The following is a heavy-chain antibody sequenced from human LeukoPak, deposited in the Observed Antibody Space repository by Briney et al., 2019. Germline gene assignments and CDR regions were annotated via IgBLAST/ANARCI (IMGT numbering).Heavy chain of an antibody. D-gene: IGHD6-19*01. J-gene: IGHJ4*02. Sequence: PGRSLRLSCAASGFTFSSYGMHWVRQAPGKGLEWVAVISYDGSNKYYADSVKGRFTISRDNSKNTLYLQMNSLRAEDTAVYYCAKDRQWLALDYWGQGTLVTVSS. V-gene: IGHV3-30*18. CDR2: ISYDGSNK. CDR3: AKDRQWLALDY. CDR1: GFTFSSYG.